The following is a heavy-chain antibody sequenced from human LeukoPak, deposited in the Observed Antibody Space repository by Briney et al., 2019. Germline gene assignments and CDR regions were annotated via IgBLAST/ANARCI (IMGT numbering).Heavy chain of an antibody. CDR1: NGSLSSSTYY. V-gene: IGHV4-39*01. J-gene: IGHJ4*02. CDR3: ARHMGGGLDY. Sequence: PSETLSLTCTVTNGSLSSSTYYWGWIRQPPEKGLEWIGTIYYSGSTYYNPSLKSRVTISLDTSKNQFSPKLCSISAADTAVYYRARHMGGGLDYWGLGTLVTVSS. D-gene: IGHD3-10*01. CDR2: IYYSGST.